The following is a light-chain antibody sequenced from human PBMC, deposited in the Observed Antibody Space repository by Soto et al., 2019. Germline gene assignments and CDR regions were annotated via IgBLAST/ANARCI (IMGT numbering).Light chain of an antibody. V-gene: IGKV1-27*01. CDR3: QNDNSAPFT. J-gene: IGKJ3*01. Sequence: DIQMTQSPSSLSASVGDRVTITCRASQGISNYLAWYQKKPGKVPKLLIYAASTLQAGVPSRFSGSGSGTDFTLTISGLQPEDVATYYCQNDNSAPFTFGPGTKVDIK. CDR2: AAS. CDR1: QGISNY.